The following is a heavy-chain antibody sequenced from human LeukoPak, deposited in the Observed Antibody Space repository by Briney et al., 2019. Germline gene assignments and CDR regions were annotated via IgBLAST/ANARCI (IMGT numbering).Heavy chain of an antibody. CDR2: MNPNSGNT. V-gene: IGHV1-8*01. CDR1: GYTFTSYD. Sequence: WASVKVSCKASGYTFTSYDINWVRQATGQGLEWMGWMNPNSGNTGYAQKFQGRVTMTRNTSISTAYMELSSLRSEDTAVYYCRVRGVTAPPRWGYYYGMDVWGQGTTVTVSS. CDR3: RVRGVTAPPRWGYYYGMDV. D-gene: IGHD3-10*01. J-gene: IGHJ6*02.